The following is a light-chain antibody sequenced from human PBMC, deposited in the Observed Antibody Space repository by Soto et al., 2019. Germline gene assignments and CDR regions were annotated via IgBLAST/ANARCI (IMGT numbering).Light chain of an antibody. Sequence: VLTEPPSASWTPGPVVTISSSGSTSNIGSNYVYLYQQLPGTAPKFLIYRKNQRPAGFPDRFSGSKSGTSASLAISGLPSADAADYFCATWDDSLNGFYVFGTGTKVTDL. CDR3: ATWDDSLNGFYV. J-gene: IGLJ1*01. CDR1: TSNIGSNY. CDR2: RKN. V-gene: IGLV1-47*01.